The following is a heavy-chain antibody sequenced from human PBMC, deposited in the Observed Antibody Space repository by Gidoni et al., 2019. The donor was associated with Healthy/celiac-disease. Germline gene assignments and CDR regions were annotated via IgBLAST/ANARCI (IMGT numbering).Heavy chain of an antibody. CDR2: INPNSVGT. Sequence: QVQLVQSGAEVQKPGAAVKVSCKASGYTFTGYYMHWVRQAPGQGLEWMGWINPNSVGTNYAQKFQGRVTMTRDTSISTAYMELSRLRSDDTAVYYWARDRRLRLQDNWFDPWGQGTLVTVSS. CDR3: ARDRRLRLQDNWFDP. V-gene: IGHV1-2*02. CDR1: GYTFTGYY. J-gene: IGHJ5*02. D-gene: IGHD5-12*01.